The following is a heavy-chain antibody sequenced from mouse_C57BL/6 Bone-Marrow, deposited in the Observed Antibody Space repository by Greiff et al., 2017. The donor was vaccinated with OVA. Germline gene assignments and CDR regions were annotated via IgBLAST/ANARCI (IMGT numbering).Heavy chain of an antibody. CDR3: ARRGDYYAMDY. CDR1: GYSITSGYY. V-gene: IGHV3-6*01. J-gene: IGHJ4*01. CDR2: ISYDGSN. Sequence: EVQVVESGPGLVKPSQSLSLTCSVTGYSITSGYYWNWIRQFPGNKLEWMGSISYDGSNNYNPSLKNRISITRDTSKNQFFLKLNSVTTEDTATYYCARRGDYYAMDYWGQGTSVTVSS.